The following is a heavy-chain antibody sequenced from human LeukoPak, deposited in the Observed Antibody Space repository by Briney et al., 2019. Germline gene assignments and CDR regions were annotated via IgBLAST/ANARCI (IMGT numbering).Heavy chain of an antibody. CDR2: INPNSGGT. CDR3: AREGSVLLWSSLDY. D-gene: IGHD3-10*01. V-gene: IGHV1-2*02. CDR1: GYTFTGYY. J-gene: IGHJ4*02. Sequence: ASVKVSCKASGYTFTGYYMHWVRQAPGQGLEWMGWINPNSGGTNYAQKFQGRVTMATDTSTSTAYMELRSLRSDDTAVYYCAREGSVLLWSSLDYWGQGTLVTVSS.